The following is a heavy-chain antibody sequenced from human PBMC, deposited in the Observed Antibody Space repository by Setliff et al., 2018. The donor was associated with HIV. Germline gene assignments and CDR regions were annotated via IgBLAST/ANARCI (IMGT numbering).Heavy chain of an antibody. V-gene: IGHV1-18*01. CDR3: AREIGDYYDSSGYYPPTDYYYGMDV. J-gene: IGHJ6*02. Sequence: GASVKVSCKASGYTFTSYDISWVRQAPGQGLEWMGRISAYNSNTNYAQKLQGRVTMTTDTSTSTAYMELRSLRSDDTAVYYCAREIGDYYDSSGYYPPTDYYYGMDVWGQGTTVTV. CDR2: ISAYNSNT. D-gene: IGHD3-22*01. CDR1: GYTFTSYD.